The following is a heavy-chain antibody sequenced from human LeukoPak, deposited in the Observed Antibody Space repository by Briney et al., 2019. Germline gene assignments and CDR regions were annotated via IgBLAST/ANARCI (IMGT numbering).Heavy chain of an antibody. CDR3: ARGAYYYDSSGKELPYNWFDP. CDR2: INPSGGST. J-gene: IGHJ5*02. CDR1: GYTFTSYY. D-gene: IGHD3-22*01. V-gene: IGHV1-46*01. Sequence: ASVTVSCKASGYTFTSYYMHWVRQAPGQGLEWMGIINPSGGSTSYAQKFQGRVTMTRDTSTSTVYMELSSLRSEDTAVYYCARGAYYYDSSGKELPYNWFDPWGQGTLVTVSS.